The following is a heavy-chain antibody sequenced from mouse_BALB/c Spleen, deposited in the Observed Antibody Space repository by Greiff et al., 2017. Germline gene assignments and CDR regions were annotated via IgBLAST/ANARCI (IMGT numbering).Heavy chain of an antibody. CDR2: ISTYYGDA. V-gene: IGHV1S137*01. J-gene: IGHJ3*01. Sequence: VQLQQSGAELVRPGVSVKISCKGSGYTFTDYAMHWVKQSHAKSLEWIGVISTYYGDASYNQKFKGKATMTVDKSSSTAYMELARLTSEDSAIYYCARDGYSPAYWGQGTLVTVSA. D-gene: IGHD2-3*01. CDR3: ARDGYSPAY. CDR1: GYTFTDYA.